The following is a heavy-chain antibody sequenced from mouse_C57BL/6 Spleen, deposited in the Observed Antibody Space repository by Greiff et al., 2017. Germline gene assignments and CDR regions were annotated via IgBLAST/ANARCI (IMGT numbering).Heavy chain of an antibody. CDR1: GFTFSSYA. CDR3: AREGLRQGFAY. Sequence: EVMLVESGGGLVKPGGSLKLSCAASGFTFSSYAMSWVRQTPEKRLEWVATISDGGSYTYYPDNVKGRFTISRDNAKNNLYLQMSHLKSEDTAMYYCAREGLRQGFAYWGQGTLVTVSA. CDR2: ISDGGSYT. D-gene: IGHD1-2*01. J-gene: IGHJ3*01. V-gene: IGHV5-4*01.